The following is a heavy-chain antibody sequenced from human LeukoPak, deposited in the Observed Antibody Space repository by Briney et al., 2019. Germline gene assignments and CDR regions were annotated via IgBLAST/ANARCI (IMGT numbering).Heavy chain of an antibody. CDR3: AKDGLPSATQYFYYYYYMHV. CDR2: IRGSGGNT. Sequence: GGSLRLSCAAAGFTFNNYAMCWVRQTPGKGLEWVSAIRGSGGNTFYAESVKGRFTISRDNSENTLFLQMNSLRAEDTAIYYCAKDGLPSATQYFYYYYYMHVWGKGTTVTVSS. V-gene: IGHV3-23*01. CDR1: GFTFNNYA. D-gene: IGHD2-2*01. J-gene: IGHJ6*03.